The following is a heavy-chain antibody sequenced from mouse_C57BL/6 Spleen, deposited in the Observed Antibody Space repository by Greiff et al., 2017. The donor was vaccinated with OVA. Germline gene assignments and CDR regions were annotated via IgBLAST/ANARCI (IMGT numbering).Heavy chain of an antibody. J-gene: IGHJ2*01. Sequence: EVQLQQSGPGLVKPSQSLSLTCSVTGYSITSGYYWNWIRQFPGNKLEWMGYISYDGSNNYNPSLKNRISITRDTSKNQFFLKLNSVTTEDTATYYCARVADYDEDYWGQGTTLTVSS. V-gene: IGHV3-6*01. D-gene: IGHD2-4*01. CDR3: ARVADYDEDY. CDR2: ISYDGSN. CDR1: GYSITSGYY.